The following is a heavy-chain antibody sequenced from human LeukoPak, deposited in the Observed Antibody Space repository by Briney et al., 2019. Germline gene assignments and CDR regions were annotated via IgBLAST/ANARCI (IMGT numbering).Heavy chain of an antibody. CDR2: IGTHSTST. CDR1: GFTFSSYF. D-gene: IGHD1-26*01. Sequence: PGGSLRLSCAASGFTFSSYFMTWVRQAPGAGLEWVSAIGTHSTSTDYPDSVKGRFTISRDDSKNTVFLQMTSLRVEDTALYYCTRRVGGTPDYWGLGTLVTVSS. J-gene: IGHJ4*02. V-gene: IGHV3-23*01. CDR3: TRRVGGTPDY.